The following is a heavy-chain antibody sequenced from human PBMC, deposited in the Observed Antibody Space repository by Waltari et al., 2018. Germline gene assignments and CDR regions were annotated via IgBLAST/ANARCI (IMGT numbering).Heavy chain of an antibody. CDR2: INSDGSST. Sequence: EVQLVESGGGLVQPGGSLRLSCAASGFTFSSYWMHWVRQAPGKGLVWVSRINSDGSSTSYADSVKGRFTISRDNAKNTLYLQMNSLRAEDTAVYYCARPSGWELLDWFDPWGQGTLVTVSS. CDR3: ARPSGWELLDWFDP. D-gene: IGHD1-26*01. J-gene: IGHJ5*02. CDR1: GFTFSSYW. V-gene: IGHV3-74*01.